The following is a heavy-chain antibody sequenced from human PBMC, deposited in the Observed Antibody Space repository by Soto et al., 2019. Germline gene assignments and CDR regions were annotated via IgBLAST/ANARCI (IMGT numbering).Heavy chain of an antibody. CDR3: AKETYSGQLDY. Sequence: QVQLVESGGGVVQPGRSLRLSCAASGFTFSSYGMHWVRQAPGKGLEWVAVISYDGSNKYYADSVKGRFTISRDNSKNALYLQMNSLRAEATAVYYCAKETYSGQLDYWGQGTLVTVSS. V-gene: IGHV3-30*18. J-gene: IGHJ4*02. D-gene: IGHD2-15*01. CDR1: GFTFSSYG. CDR2: ISYDGSNK.